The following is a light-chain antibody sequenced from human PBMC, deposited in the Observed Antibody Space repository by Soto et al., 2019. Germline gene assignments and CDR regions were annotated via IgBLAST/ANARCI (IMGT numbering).Light chain of an antibody. CDR1: QSISSW. Sequence: DIQMTQSPSTLSASVGDRVTITCRASQSISSWLAWYQQKPGKAPKLLIYDASSLERGVPSRFSGRGSGTEFTLTISNLQPDDFATYYCKQYNSYSLLTFGGGTKVEIK. CDR3: KQYNSYSLLT. V-gene: IGKV1-5*01. CDR2: DAS. J-gene: IGKJ4*01.